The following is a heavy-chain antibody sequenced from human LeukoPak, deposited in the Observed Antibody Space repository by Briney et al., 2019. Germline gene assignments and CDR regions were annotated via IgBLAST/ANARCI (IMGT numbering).Heavy chain of an antibody. Sequence: GGSLRLSCAASGFTVSRNYMNWVRQAPGKGLEWVSVIYSSEITYYADSVKGRFAISRDISKNTLYLQMNSLRAEDTAVYYCASQGSGYDSPIDHWGQGTLVTVSS. J-gene: IGHJ4*02. D-gene: IGHD5-12*01. CDR1: GFTVSRNY. CDR2: IYSSEIT. CDR3: ASQGSGYDSPIDH. V-gene: IGHV3-66*01.